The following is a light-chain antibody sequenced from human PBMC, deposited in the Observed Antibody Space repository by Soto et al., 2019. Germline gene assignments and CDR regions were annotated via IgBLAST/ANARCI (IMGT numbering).Light chain of an antibody. V-gene: IGKV3-11*01. CDR2: DAS. J-gene: IGKJ4*01. Sequence: EIVLTQSPATLSLSPGERATLSCRASQSVSSYLAWYQQKPGQAPRLLIYDASNSATGIPARFSCSGSGTYFTLTISSLEPEDFAVYYCKQRSNCVSFGGGTKVEIK. CDR3: KQRSNCVS. CDR1: QSVSSY.